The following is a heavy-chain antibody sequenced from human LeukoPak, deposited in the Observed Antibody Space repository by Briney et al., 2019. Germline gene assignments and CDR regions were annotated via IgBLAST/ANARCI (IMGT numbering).Heavy chain of an antibody. Sequence: GGSLRLSCSASGFTVSSFAMHWVRQAPGKGLEYVSAISSNGGTTYYADSVKGRFTISRDNSKNTLALQMSSLRAEDTAVYYCVKVVISGWYLPFDYWGQGTLVTVSS. CDR2: ISSNGGTT. CDR3: VKVVISGWYLPFDY. J-gene: IGHJ4*02. D-gene: IGHD6-19*01. V-gene: IGHV3-64D*06. CDR1: GFTVSSFA.